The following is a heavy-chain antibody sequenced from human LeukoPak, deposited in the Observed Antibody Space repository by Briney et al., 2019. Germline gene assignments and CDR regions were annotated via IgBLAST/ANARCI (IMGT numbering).Heavy chain of an antibody. CDR2: IYSSGST. D-gene: IGHD5-18*01. CDR1: RFNVSNNY. J-gene: IGHJ4*02. Sequence: RAGGSLRLSCAASRFNVSNNYMTWVRQAPGKGLEWVSVIYSSGSTYYADSLTGRFTISRDNAKNSLYLQMNSLRAEDTAMYYCARRATTERGHSYGLDFWGQGTLVTVSS. CDR3: ARRATTERGHSYGLDF. V-gene: IGHV3-69-1*01.